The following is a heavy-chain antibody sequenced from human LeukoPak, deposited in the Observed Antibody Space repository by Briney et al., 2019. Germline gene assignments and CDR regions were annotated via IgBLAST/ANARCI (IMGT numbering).Heavy chain of an antibody. J-gene: IGHJ4*02. CDR3: AREVRGDYFDF. Sequence: GGSLRLSCAASGFTVSSNYMNWVRQAPGKGLEWVSVIYSGGSTYYADSVKGRFTISRDNSKNTLYLQMNSLRADDTAVYYCAREVRGDYFDFWGQGTLVTVSS. V-gene: IGHV3-53*01. CDR2: IYSGGST. CDR1: GFTVSSNY. D-gene: IGHD3-16*01.